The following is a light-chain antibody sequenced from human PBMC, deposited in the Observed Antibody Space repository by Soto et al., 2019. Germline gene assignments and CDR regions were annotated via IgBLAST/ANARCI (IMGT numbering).Light chain of an antibody. V-gene: IGLV1-40*01. CDR2: GSI. J-gene: IGLJ3*02. CDR3: QSYDFSLSGWV. Sequence: QSVLTQPPSVSGAPGQRVTISCTGSSSNIGAGYDVHWYQQLPGTAPKLLIYGSINRPSGVPDRFSGSKSGTSASLAITGLQAEDEADYYCQSYDFSLSGWVFAGGTKLTVL. CDR1: SSNIGAGYD.